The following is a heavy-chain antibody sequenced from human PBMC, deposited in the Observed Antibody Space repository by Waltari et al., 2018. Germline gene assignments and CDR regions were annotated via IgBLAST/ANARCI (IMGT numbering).Heavy chain of an antibody. CDR3: ARDGELVPFDY. Sequence: QVQLQESGPGLVKPSETLSLTCTVSGGSISSYYWSWIRQPPGKGLEWIGYIYYSGSTNYNPSLKSRVTISVDTSKNQFSLKLSSVTAADTAVYYCARDGELVPFDYWGQGTLVTVSS. CDR1: GGSISSYY. CDR2: IYYSGST. V-gene: IGHV4-59*01. J-gene: IGHJ4*02. D-gene: IGHD6-6*01.